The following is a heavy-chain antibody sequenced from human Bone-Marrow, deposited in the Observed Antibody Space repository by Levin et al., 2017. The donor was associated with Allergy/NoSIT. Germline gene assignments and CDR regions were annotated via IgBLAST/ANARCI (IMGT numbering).Heavy chain of an antibody. CDR2: ISGSGTTT. Sequence: GGSLRLSCAASGFIFSSSDMNWVRQTPGMGLEWVSYISGSGTTTYYADSVRGRFSISRDNAKNALYLQMNGLRAEDTAVYYCARHGDWDYWGRGTLVTVSS. CDR1: GFIFSSSD. V-gene: IGHV3-48*03. J-gene: IGHJ4*02. D-gene: IGHD4-17*01. CDR3: ARHGDWDY.